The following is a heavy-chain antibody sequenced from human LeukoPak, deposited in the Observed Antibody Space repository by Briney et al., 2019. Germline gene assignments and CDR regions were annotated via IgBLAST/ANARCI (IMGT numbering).Heavy chain of an antibody. CDR1: GNYG. D-gene: IGHD2/OR15-2a*01. CDR3: VSFYETY. V-gene: IGHV3-74*01. Sequence: TGGSLRLSCAASGNYGMHWVRQAPGKGLVWVSHINGDGSWTSYADSVKGRFTISKDNAKNTVYLQMNSLRAEDTAVYYCVSFYETYWGRGTLVTVSS. CDR2: INGDGSWT. J-gene: IGHJ4*02.